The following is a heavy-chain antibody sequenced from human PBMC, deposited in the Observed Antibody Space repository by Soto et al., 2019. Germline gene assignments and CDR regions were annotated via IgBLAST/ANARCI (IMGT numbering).Heavy chain of an antibody. J-gene: IGHJ4*02. CDR2: IYWDDDE. CDR3: AHRPRGYSYHFDY. D-gene: IGHD5-18*01. V-gene: IGHV2-5*02. CDR1: GFSLTTRGVG. Sequence: QITLKESGPTLVKPTQTLTLTCTFSGFSLTTRGVGVGWIRQPPGKALEWLALIYWDDDEGYSPSLKSRLTIAMDTSENQVVLTTPNMDPVDTATYYCAHRPRGYSYHFDYWGQATVVTVSS.